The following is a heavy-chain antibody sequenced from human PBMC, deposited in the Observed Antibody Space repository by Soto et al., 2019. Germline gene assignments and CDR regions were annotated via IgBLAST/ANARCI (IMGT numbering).Heavy chain of an antibody. D-gene: IGHD3-3*01. CDR2: IYYSGST. J-gene: IGHJ4*02. Sequence: QLQLQESGPGLVKPSETLTLTCTVSGGSISSSSYYWGWIRQPPGKGLEWIGSIYYSGSTYYNPSLNSRVTISVGTSKNQFSLKLSSVTAADTAVYYCASVTGVAIDYWGQGTLVTVSS. CDR1: GGSISSSSYY. CDR3: ASVTGVAIDY. V-gene: IGHV4-39*01.